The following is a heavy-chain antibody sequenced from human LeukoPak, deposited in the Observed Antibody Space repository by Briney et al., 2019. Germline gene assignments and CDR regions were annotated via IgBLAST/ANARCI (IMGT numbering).Heavy chain of an antibody. CDR1: GFSFSHFW. J-gene: IGHJ4*02. Sequence: GGSLRLSCVASGFSFSHFWMSWVRQAPGKGLEWVAYIKETGTETYYVDSVKGRFTITRDNTRNSLFLQMHSLRAEDTAVYFCAREDGYCSGGNCYSYFDSWGQGTLVTVSS. CDR2: IKETGTET. D-gene: IGHD2-15*01. V-gene: IGHV3-7*01. CDR3: AREDGYCSGGNCYSYFDS.